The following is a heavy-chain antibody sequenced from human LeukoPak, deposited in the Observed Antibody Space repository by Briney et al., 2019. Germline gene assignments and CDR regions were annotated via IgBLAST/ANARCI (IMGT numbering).Heavy chain of an antibody. D-gene: IGHD3-10*01. CDR3: ASTNLWFGELYRWFDP. CDR1: GGSFSGYY. J-gene: IGHJ5*02. Sequence: SETLSLTCAVYGGSFSGYYWSWIRQPPGKGLEWIGEINHSGSTNYNPSLKSRVTISVDTSKNQFSLKLSSVTAADTAVYYCASTNLWFGELYRWFDPWGQGTLVTVSS. CDR2: INHSGST. V-gene: IGHV4-34*01.